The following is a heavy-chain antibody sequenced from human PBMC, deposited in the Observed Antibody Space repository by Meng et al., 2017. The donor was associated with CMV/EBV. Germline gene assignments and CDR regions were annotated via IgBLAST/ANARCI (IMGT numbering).Heavy chain of an antibody. CDR1: GFTFTNNA. V-gene: IGHV3-30-3*01. Sequence: GGSLRLSSAASGFTFTNNAMHWVRQAPGKGLEWVAVISYGGINTYQADPVRGRFTISRDNTKNTVYLQMNSLRADDTAVYYCARDRGASVVAAARGYFYYGMDVWGQGTTVTVSS. J-gene: IGHJ6*02. D-gene: IGHD2-15*01. CDR3: ARDRGASVVAAARGYFYYGMDV. CDR2: ISYGGINT.